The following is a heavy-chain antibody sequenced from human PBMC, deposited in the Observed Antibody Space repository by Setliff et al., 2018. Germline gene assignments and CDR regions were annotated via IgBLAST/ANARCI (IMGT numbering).Heavy chain of an antibody. J-gene: IGHJ4*02. CDR2: ISSSSHIR. CDR3: ARVYAYSYGFDY. Sequence: GSLRLSCEAPGFTFSGYSMNWVRQAPGKGLEWVSYISSSSHIRSYADSVKGRFTIFRDNAKNSLYLQMNSLRAEDTDVYYCARVYAYSYGFDYWGQGTPVTVSS. D-gene: IGHD3-16*01. CDR1: GFTFSGYS. V-gene: IGHV3-48*01.